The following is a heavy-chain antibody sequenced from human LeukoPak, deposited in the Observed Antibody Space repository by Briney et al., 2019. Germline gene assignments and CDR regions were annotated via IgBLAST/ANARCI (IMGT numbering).Heavy chain of an antibody. CDR1: GFTFSSYS. CDR2: ISSSSSYI. CDR3: AREGCGGDCYSYYYYGMDV. Sequence: GGSLRFSCAASGFTFSSYSMNWVRQAPGKGLEWVSSISSSSSYIYYADSVKGRFTISRDNAKNSLYLQMNSLRAEDTAVYYCAREGCGGDCYSYYYYGMDVWGQGTTVTVSS. J-gene: IGHJ6*02. D-gene: IGHD2-21*02. V-gene: IGHV3-21*01.